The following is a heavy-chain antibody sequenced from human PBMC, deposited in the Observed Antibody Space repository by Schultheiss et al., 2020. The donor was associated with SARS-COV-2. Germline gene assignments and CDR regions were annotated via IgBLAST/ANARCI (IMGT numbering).Heavy chain of an antibody. CDR3: AKDRGIVGARNFDY. CDR1: GFTFSSYS. CDR2: ISGSGGST. D-gene: IGHD1-26*01. J-gene: IGHJ4*02. V-gene: IGHV3-23*01. Sequence: GGSLRLSCAASGFTFSSYSMNWVRQAPGKGLEWVSAISGSGGSTYYADSVKGRFTISRDNSKNTLYLQMNSLRAEDTAVYYCAKDRGIVGARNFDYWGQGTLVTVSS.